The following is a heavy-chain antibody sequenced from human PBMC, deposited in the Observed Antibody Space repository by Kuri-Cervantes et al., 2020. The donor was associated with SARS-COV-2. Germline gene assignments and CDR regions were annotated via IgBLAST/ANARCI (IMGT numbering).Heavy chain of an antibody. D-gene: IGHD3-10*01. CDR3: ARAPRFGELSFDY. Sequence: GESLKISCAASGFTFSTYSMNWVRQAPGKGLEWVSSISSSSSYIYYADSVKGRFTISSDNSKNTLYLQMNSLRAEDTAVYYCARAPRFGELSFDYWGQGTLVTVSS. CDR2: ISSSSSYI. V-gene: IGHV3-21*01. CDR1: GFTFSTYS. J-gene: IGHJ4*02.